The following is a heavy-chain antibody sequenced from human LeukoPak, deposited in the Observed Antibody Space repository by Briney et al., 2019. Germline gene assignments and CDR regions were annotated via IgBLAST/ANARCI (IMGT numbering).Heavy chain of an antibody. V-gene: IGHV4-39*01. CDR3: ARSKYNGSPDY. CDR1: GGSISSSSYY. CDR2: IYYSGST. Sequence: PSETLSLTCTVSGGSISSSSYYWGWIRQPPGKGLEWIGSIYYSGSTYYNPSLKSRVTISVDTSKNQFSLKLSSVTAADTAVYYCARSKYNGSPDYWGQGTLVTVSS. J-gene: IGHJ4*02. D-gene: IGHD1-26*01.